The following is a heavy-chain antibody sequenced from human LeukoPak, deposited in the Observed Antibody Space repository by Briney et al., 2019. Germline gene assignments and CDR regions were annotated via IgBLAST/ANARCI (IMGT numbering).Heavy chain of an antibody. V-gene: IGHV3-53*01. Sequence: GGSLRLSCAASGFTVSSNYMSWVRQAPGKGLEWVSVIYSGGSTYYADSVKGRFTISRDNSKNTLYLQMNSLRAEVTAVYYCAREKNYYYGMDVWGQGTTVTVSS. CDR2: IYSGGST. J-gene: IGHJ6*02. CDR1: GFTVSSNY. CDR3: AREKNYYYGMDV.